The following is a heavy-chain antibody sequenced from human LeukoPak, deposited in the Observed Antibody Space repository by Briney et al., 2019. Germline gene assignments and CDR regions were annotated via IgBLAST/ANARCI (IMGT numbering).Heavy chain of an antibody. CDR1: GFTFSSHW. Sequence: GGSLRLSCADSGFTFSSHWMHWVRQAPGKGLVWVSRIKYDASSTGYADSVKGRFTISRDNSKNTLYLQMNSLRAEDTAVYFCAKDPNGDYIGTFDIWGQGAMVTVSS. V-gene: IGHV3-74*01. CDR3: AKDPNGDYIGTFDI. D-gene: IGHD4-17*01. CDR2: IKYDASST. J-gene: IGHJ3*02.